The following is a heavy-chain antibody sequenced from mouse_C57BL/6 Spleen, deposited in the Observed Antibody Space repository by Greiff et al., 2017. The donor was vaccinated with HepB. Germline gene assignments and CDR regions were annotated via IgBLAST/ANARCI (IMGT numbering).Heavy chain of an antibody. V-gene: IGHV1-81*01. J-gene: IGHJ2*01. CDR2: IYPRSGNT. Sequence: VQLVESGAELARPGASVKLSCKASGYTFTSYGISWVKQRTGQGLEWIGEIYPRSGNTYYNEKFKGKATLTADKSSSTAYMELRSLTSEDSAVYFCARDWDVGGYFDYWGQGTTLTVSS. CDR1: GYTFTSYG. CDR3: ARDWDVGGYFDY. D-gene: IGHD4-1*01.